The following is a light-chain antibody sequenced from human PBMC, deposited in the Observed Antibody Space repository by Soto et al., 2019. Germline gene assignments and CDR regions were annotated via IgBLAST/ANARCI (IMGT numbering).Light chain of an antibody. V-gene: IGLV2-14*01. J-gene: IGLJ1*01. CDR2: EVT. CDR1: SSDIGSYNY. Sequence: QSALTQPASVSGSPGQSITVSCTGTSSDIGSYNYVSWYQQHPGKVPKLIIYEVTNRPSGVSNRFSGSKSGNTASLTISGLQAEDAADYYCASFTTTSTRVFGTGTKVT. CDR3: ASFTTTSTRV.